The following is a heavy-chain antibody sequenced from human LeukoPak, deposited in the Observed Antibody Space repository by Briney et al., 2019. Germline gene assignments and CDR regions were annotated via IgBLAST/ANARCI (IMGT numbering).Heavy chain of an antibody. D-gene: IGHD6-6*01. CDR2: IYSGGST. CDR1: GFTVSSNY. V-gene: IGHV3-53*01. J-gene: IGHJ4*02. Sequence: SGGSLRLSCAASGFTVSSNYMSWVRQAPGKGLEWVSVIYSGGSTYYADSVKGRFTISRDNSKNTLYLQMNSLRAEDTAVYYCARAKGSSLYFDYWGQGTLVTVPS. CDR3: ARAKGSSLYFDY.